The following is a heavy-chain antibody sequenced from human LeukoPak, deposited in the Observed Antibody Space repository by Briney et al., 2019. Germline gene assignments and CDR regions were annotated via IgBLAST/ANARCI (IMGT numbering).Heavy chain of an antibody. CDR3: ARDNQKLLGFDY. CDR1: GFTVSSNY. D-gene: IGHD1-7*01. V-gene: IGHV3-66*01. Sequence: TGGSLRLSCAASGFTVSSNYMSWVRQAPGKGLEWVSVIYSGGSTYYADSVKGRFTISRDNSKNTLYLQMNSLRAEDTAVYYCARDNQKLLGFDYWGQGTLVTVSS. CDR2: IYSGGST. J-gene: IGHJ4*02.